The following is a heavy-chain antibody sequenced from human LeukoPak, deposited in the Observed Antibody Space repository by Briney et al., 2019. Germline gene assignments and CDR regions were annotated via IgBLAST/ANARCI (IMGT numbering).Heavy chain of an antibody. D-gene: IGHD6-19*01. CDR3: ARSIAVAGTLNY. V-gene: IGHV1-2*02. J-gene: IGHJ4*02. CDR2: INPNSGGT. Sequence: ASVKVSCKASGHTFTGYYMHWVRQAPGQGLEWMGWINPNSGGTNYAQKFQGRVTMTRDTSISTAYMELSRLRSDDTAVYYCARSIAVAGTLNYWGQGTLVTVSS. CDR1: GHTFTGYY.